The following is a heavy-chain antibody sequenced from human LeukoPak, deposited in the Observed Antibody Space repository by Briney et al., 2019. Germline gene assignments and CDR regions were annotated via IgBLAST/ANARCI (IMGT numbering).Heavy chain of an antibody. Sequence: SQTLSLTCTVSGYSISSGYYWGWIRQPPGKWLARLVSISLSVSTYYNPSLTIPVPISVDTSKNQCSLKLSSVTAADTAVYYCARGQYYYDSSGPHNYFDYWGQGTLVTVSS. V-gene: IGHV4-38-2*02. CDR2: ISLSVST. D-gene: IGHD3-22*01. J-gene: IGHJ4*02. CDR1: GYSISSGYY. CDR3: ARGQYYYDSSGPHNYFDY.